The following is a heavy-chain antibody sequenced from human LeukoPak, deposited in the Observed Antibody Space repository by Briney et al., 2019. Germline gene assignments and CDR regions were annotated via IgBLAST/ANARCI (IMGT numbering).Heavy chain of an antibody. V-gene: IGHV3-21*01. J-gene: IGHJ4*02. CDR1: GFTFSSYS. D-gene: IGHD3-22*01. CDR2: ISSSSSYI. CDR3: ASDFPGYDSSGYYGY. Sequence: GGSLRLSCAASGFTFSSYSMNWVRQAPGKGLEWVSSISSSSSYIYYADSVKGRFTISRDNAKNSLYLQMNSLRAEDTAVYYCASDFPGYDSSGYYGYWGQGTLVTVSS.